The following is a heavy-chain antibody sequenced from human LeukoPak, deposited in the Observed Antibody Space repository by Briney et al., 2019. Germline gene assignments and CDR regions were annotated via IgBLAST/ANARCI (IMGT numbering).Heavy chain of an antibody. CDR2: IDSKNGDT. Sequence: ASVKVFCKASGYTFTAYYMHWVRQAPGQGLEWMGWIDSKNGDTKYAQKFQSRLTITRDTSIGIAYMELRSLISDDTAVYYCASEASCSGGRCSVQRVAYWGQGTPVTVSS. D-gene: IGHD2-15*01. J-gene: IGHJ4*02. CDR1: GYTFTAYY. V-gene: IGHV1-2*02. CDR3: ASEASCSGGRCSVQRVAY.